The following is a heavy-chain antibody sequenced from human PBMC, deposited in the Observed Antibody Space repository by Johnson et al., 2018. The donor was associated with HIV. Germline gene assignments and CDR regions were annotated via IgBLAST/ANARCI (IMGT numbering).Heavy chain of an antibody. V-gene: IGHV3-30-3*01. J-gene: IGHJ3*02. CDR3: ARELEVGATHDAFDI. Sequence: QVQLVESGGGVVQPGRSLRLSCAASGFTFSSYAMHWVRQAPGKGLEWVAVISYDGSNKYYADSVKGRFTISRDNSKNTLYLQMNSLRAEDTAVYYCARELEVGATHDAFDIWGQGTMVTVSS. D-gene: IGHD1-26*01. CDR1: GFTFSSYA. CDR2: ISYDGSNK.